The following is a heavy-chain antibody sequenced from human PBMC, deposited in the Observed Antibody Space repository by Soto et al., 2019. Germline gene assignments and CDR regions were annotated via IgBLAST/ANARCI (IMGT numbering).Heavy chain of an antibody. CDR2: IRSKAYGGTT. CDR3: TAGKLYPSLDFDY. J-gene: IGHJ4*02. D-gene: IGHD2-8*01. Sequence: EVQLVESGGGLVQPGRSLRLSCTASGFTFNDYTLSWVRQAPGKGLEWVGFIRSKAYGGTTEYAASVKGRFTISRDDSKSIAYLQMNSLKTEDTAVYYCTAGKLYPSLDFDYWGQGTLVTVSS. V-gene: IGHV3-49*04. CDR1: GFTFNDYT.